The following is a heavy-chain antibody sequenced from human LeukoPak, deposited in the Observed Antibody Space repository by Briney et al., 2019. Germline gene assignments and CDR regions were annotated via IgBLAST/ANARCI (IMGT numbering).Heavy chain of an antibody. CDR2: IYYSGST. CDR3: ARDPLAYSGSYYFDY. Sequence: PSETLSLTCTVSGGSISSYYWGWIRQPPGKGLEWIGSIYYSGSTYYNPSLKSRVTISVDTSKNQFSLKLSSVTAADTAVYYCARDPLAYSGSYYFDYWGQGTLVTVSS. V-gene: IGHV4-39*07. CDR1: GGSISSYY. J-gene: IGHJ4*02. D-gene: IGHD1-26*01.